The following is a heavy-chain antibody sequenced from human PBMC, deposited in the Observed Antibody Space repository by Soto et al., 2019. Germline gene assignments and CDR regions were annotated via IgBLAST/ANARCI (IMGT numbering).Heavy chain of an antibody. CDR2: MNPNSGNT. V-gene: IGHV1-8*01. CDR1: GYTFTSYD. D-gene: IGHD1-1*01. J-gene: IGHJ6*02. CDR3: AKERTGTTSMDV. Sequence: QVQLVQSGAEVKKPGASVKVSCKASGYTFTSYDINWVRQATGQGLEWMGWMNPNSGNTGYAQKFRGRVTMTRNTSISTAYTALSSLRSEDTAVYYCAKERTGTTSMDVWGQGTTVTVSS.